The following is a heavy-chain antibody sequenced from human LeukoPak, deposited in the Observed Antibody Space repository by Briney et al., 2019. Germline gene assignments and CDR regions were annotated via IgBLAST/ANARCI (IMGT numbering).Heavy chain of an antibody. V-gene: IGHV4-59*01. Sequence: ASETLSLTCTVSGGSIRSYYWSWIRQPPGKGLEWIGYIYFSGSTSYNPSLKSRVTISVDRSKNQFSLKLSSVAAADTAVYYCARSYDTNFDYWGQGTLVTVS. J-gene: IGHJ4*02. CDR1: GGSIRSYY. CDR2: IYFSGST. CDR3: ARSYDTNFDY. D-gene: IGHD3-3*01.